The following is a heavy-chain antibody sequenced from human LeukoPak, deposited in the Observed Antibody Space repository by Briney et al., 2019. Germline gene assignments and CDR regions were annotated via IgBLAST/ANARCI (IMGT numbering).Heavy chain of an antibody. V-gene: IGHV3-48*03. CDR3: ARHYYGSGRIDY. D-gene: IGHD3-10*01. CDR1: GFTFSSYE. CDR2: ISSRGSII. J-gene: IGHJ4*02. Sequence: GGSLRLSCAASGFTFSSYEMNWVRQAPGKGLEWVSYISSRGSIINYADSVKGRFTISRDNAKNSLFLQMNSLRAEDTAVYYCARHYYGSGRIDYWGQGTLVTVSS.